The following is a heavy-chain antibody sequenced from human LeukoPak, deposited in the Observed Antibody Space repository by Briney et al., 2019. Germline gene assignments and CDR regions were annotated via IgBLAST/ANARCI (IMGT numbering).Heavy chain of an antibody. CDR3: ASRTGYYYYGMDV. D-gene: IGHD7-27*01. CDR1: GGSINSYY. Sequence: SETLSLTCTVSGGSINSYYWSWIRQPPGKGLEWIGYIFYSGSTNYNPSLQSRVTISVDTSKNQFSLKLSSVTAADTAVYYCASRTGYYYYGMDVWGQGTTVTVPS. V-gene: IGHV4-59*12. CDR2: IFYSGST. J-gene: IGHJ6*02.